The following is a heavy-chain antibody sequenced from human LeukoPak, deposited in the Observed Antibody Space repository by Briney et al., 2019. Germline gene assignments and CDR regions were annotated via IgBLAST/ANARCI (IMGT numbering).Heavy chain of an antibody. CDR2: ISYDGSNK. CDR3: ARDPRGYCSGGSCYSGYYFDY. Sequence: GRSLRLSCAASGFTFSSYAMHWVRQAPGKGLEWVAVISYDGSNKYYADSVKGRFTISRDNSKNTLYLQMNSLRAEDTAVYYCARDPRGYCSGGSCYSGYYFDYWDQGTLVTVSS. CDR1: GFTFSSYA. J-gene: IGHJ4*02. D-gene: IGHD2-15*01. V-gene: IGHV3-30*04.